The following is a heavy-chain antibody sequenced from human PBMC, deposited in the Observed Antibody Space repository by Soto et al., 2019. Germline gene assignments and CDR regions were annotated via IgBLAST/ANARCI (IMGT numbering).Heavy chain of an antibody. CDR1: GGTFSSYA. CDR2: IIPIFGTA. Sequence: GASVKVSCKASGGTFSSYAISWVRQAPGQGLEWMGGIIPIFGTANYAQKFQGRVTITADESTSTAYMELSSLRSEDTAVYYCAIIGMATARRLNDYWGQGTLVTVSS. J-gene: IGHJ4*02. D-gene: IGHD5-18*01. CDR3: AIIGMATARRLNDY. V-gene: IGHV1-69*13.